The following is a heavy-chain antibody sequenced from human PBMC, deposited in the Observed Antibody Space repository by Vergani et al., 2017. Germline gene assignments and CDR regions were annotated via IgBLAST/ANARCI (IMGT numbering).Heavy chain of an antibody. J-gene: IGHJ4*02. CDR2: ISGSGGST. CDR3: AKDQGDDYGDYGFDY. V-gene: IGHV3-23*04. D-gene: IGHD4-17*01. CDR1: GFTVSSNY. Sequence: EVQLVESGGGLVQPGGSLRLSCAASGFTVSSNYMSWVRQAPGKGLEWVSAISGSGGSTYYADSVKGRFTISRDNSKNTLYLQMNSLRAEDTAVYYCAKDQGDDYGDYGFDYWGQGTLVTVSS.